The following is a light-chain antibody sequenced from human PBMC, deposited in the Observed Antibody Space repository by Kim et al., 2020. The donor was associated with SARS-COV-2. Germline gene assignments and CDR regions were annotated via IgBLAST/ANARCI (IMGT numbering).Light chain of an antibody. V-gene: IGLV3-1*01. CDR1: KLGDKY. J-gene: IGLJ2*01. CDR2: QDS. CDR3: RAWDSSTAHVV. Sequence: SYELTQPPSVSVSPGQTASITCSGDKLGDKYACWYQQKPGQSPVLVIYQDSKRPSGIPERFSGSNSGNTATLTISGTQAMDEADYYCRAWDSSTAHVVFGGGTQLTVL.